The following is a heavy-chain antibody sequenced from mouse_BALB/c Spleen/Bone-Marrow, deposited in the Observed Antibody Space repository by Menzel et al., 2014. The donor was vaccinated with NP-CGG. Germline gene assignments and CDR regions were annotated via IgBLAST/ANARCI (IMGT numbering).Heavy chain of an antibody. CDR3: ARLVPGFMDS. Sequence: GQLKESGGGLVQPGGSLRLSCATSGFTFTDYYMNWVRQPPGKALEWLSFIRNKANGYTTEYSASVKGRFTISRDNSQSILYVQMNILRTETSAAYYWARLVPGFMDSW. CDR1: GFTFTDYY. CDR2: IRNKANGYTT. J-gene: IGHJ4*01. D-gene: IGHD5-1*01. V-gene: IGHV7-3*02.